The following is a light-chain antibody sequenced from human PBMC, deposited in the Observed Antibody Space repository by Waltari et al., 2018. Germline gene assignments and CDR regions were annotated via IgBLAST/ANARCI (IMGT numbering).Light chain of an antibody. V-gene: IGKV3-15*01. J-gene: IGKJ1*01. CDR2: GGS. Sequence: EIVMTQSPATLSVFPGERATLACRASQSVSSNLAWYQQKPGQAPRLLIYGGSTRATGIPARFSGSGSGTEFTLTISSMQSEDFAVYYCQQYNNWPPWTFGQGTKVEIK. CDR3: QQYNNWPPWT. CDR1: QSVSSN.